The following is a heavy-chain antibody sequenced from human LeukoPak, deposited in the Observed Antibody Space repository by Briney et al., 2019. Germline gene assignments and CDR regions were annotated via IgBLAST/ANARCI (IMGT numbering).Heavy chain of an antibody. J-gene: IGHJ4*02. V-gene: IGHV3-30*03. CDR2: ISYDGSNK. CDR1: GFTFSGYG. CDR3: VCHRGFDY. Sequence: PGRSLRLSCAASGFTFSGYGMHWVRQAPGKGLEWVAVISYDGSNKYYADSVKGRFTISRDNSKSTLYLQMNSLRAEDTAVYYCVCHRGFDYWGQGTLVTVSS. D-gene: IGHD1-14*01.